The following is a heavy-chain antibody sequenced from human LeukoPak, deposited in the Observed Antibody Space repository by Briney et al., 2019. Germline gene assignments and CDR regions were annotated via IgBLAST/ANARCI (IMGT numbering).Heavy chain of an antibody. CDR1: GFTFSSYA. CDR2: ISPKGGST. Sequence: GGSLRLSCSASGFTFSSYAMHWVRQAPGKGLEYVSAISPKGGSTYYADSVKGRFTISRDNSKNTLYLQMSSLRAEDTAVYYCVRRCSSSSCYADWGQGTLVTVSS. J-gene: IGHJ4*02. V-gene: IGHV3-64D*06. D-gene: IGHD2-2*01. CDR3: VRRCSSSSCYAD.